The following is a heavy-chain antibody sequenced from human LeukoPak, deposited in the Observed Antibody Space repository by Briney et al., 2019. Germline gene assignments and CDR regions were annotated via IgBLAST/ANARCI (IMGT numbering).Heavy chain of an antibody. Sequence: PGGSLRLSCAASGFSFSSCAMTWVRQAPGKGLEWVSAITGGGGSTTYYADSVKGRFTISADNSKNTLYLQMHSLRAEDTAIYYCAKRRVGGWNGGDCWGQGTLVTVSS. D-gene: IGHD1-1*01. CDR2: ITGGGGSTT. J-gene: IGHJ4*02. V-gene: IGHV3-23*01. CDR1: GFSFSSCA. CDR3: AKRRVGGWNGGDC.